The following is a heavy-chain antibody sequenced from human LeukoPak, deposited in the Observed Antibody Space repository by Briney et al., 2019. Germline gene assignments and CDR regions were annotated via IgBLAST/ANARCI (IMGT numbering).Heavy chain of an antibody. V-gene: IGHV1-69*13. D-gene: IGHD3-16*01. J-gene: IGHJ3*02. CDR1: GGTFSSYA. CDR2: IIPIFGTA. Sequence: SVKVSCKASGGTFSSYAISWVRQAPGQGLEWMGGIIPIFGTANYAQKFQGRVTITADESTSTAYMELSSLRSEDTAVYYCARGGDYIMITFGGVKSAFDIWGRGTMVTVSS. CDR3: ARGGDYIMITFGGVKSAFDI.